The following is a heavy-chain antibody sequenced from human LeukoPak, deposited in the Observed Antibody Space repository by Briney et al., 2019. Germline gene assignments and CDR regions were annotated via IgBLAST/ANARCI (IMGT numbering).Heavy chain of an antibody. CDR1: GYRFTSYW. CDR2: IYPGDSDT. Sequence: GESLKISCKGSGYRFTSYWIGWVRQMPGKGLEWMAIIYPGDSDTRCSPSVQGQVTISADKSISTAYLQWSSLKASDTAMYYCARRGYCSGGSCYSAFDIWGQGTMVTVSS. CDR3: ARRGYCSGGSCYSAFDI. V-gene: IGHV5-51*01. D-gene: IGHD2-15*01. J-gene: IGHJ3*02.